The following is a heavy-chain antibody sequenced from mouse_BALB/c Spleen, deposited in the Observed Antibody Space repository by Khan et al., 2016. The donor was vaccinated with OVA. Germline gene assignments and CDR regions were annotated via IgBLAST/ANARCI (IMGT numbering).Heavy chain of an antibody. CDR2: INSGSSTI. CDR3: ARGNWAY. V-gene: IGHV5-17*02. CDR1: GFTFSSFG. J-gene: IGHJ2*01. Sequence: EVQLVESGGGLVQPGGSRKLSCAASGFTFSSFGMHWVRQAPEKGLEWVAYINSGSSTIYYADPVKGRFTISRDNPKNTLFLQMTILRSEDTAMYYCARGNWAYWGQGTTLTGSS. D-gene: IGHD4-1*01.